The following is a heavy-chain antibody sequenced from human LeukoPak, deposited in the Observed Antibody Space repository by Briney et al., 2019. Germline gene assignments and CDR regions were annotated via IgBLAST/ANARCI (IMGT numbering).Heavy chain of an antibody. D-gene: IGHD3-10*01. J-gene: IGHJ4*02. CDR3: ARDPRGSEYSHFDS. Sequence: PGGSLRLSCAASGFSIGTYYMSWVRQAPGKGLEWVANIKQDGREKHYVDSVKGRFTISRDNSKNSLYLQMSSLRAEDTAVYYCARDPRGSEYSHFDSWGQGTLDTVSS. V-gene: IGHV3-7*01. CDR1: GFSIGTYY. CDR2: IKQDGREK.